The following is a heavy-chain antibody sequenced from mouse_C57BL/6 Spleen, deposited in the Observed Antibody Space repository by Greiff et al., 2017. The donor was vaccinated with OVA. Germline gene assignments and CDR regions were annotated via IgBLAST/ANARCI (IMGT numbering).Heavy chain of an antibody. V-gene: IGHV1-81*01. CDR1: GYTFTSYG. CDR2: IYPRSGNT. Sequence: VQLQQSGAELARPGASVKLSCKASGYTFTSYGISWVKQRTGQGLEWIGEIYPRSGNTYYNEKFKGKATLTADKSSSTAYMELRSLTSEDSAVYFCAREGYDGYHFDDWGKGTTLTVSS. D-gene: IGHD2-3*01. J-gene: IGHJ2*01. CDR3: AREGYDGYHFDD.